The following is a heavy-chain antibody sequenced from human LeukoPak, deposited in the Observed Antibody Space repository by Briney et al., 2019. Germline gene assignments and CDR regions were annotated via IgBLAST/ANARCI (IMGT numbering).Heavy chain of an antibody. CDR1: GGSISSYY. J-gene: IGHJ4*02. CDR2: IYYSGST. V-gene: IGHV4-59*12. Sequence: SETLSLTCTVSGGSISSYYWSWIRQPPGKGLEWIGYIYYSGSTNYNPSLKSRVTISVDTSKNQFSLKLSSVTAADTAVYYCARDPRYYDILTGGYWGQGTLVTVSS. D-gene: IGHD3-9*01. CDR3: ARDPRYYDILTGGY.